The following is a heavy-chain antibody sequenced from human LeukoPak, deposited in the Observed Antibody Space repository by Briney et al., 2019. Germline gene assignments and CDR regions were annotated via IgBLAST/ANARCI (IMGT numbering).Heavy chain of an antibody. CDR3: ARVVAAAVSHRFDP. J-gene: IGHJ5*02. V-gene: IGHV1-2*02. D-gene: IGHD6-13*01. CDR1: GYTFTGYY. Sequence: ASVKVSCKASGYTFTGYYMHWVRQAPGQGLEWMGWINPNSGGTNYAQKFQGRVTMTRDTSISTAYMELSRLRSDDTAVYYCARVVAAAVSHRFDPWGQGTLVTVSS. CDR2: INPNSGGT.